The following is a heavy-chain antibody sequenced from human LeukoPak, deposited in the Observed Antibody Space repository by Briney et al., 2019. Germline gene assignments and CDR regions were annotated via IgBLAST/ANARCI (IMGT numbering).Heavy chain of an antibody. D-gene: IGHD6-13*01. J-gene: IGHJ4*02. CDR1: GGSISSGGYY. CDR3: AREGYSSSWLDY. V-gene: IGHV4-30-2*01. CDR2: IYHSGST. Sequence: SQTLSLTCTVSGGSISSGGYYWSWIRQPPGKGLEWIGYIYHSGSTYYNPSLKSRVTISVDRSKNQFSLKLSSVTAADTAVYYCAREGYSSSWLDYWGQGTLVTVSS.